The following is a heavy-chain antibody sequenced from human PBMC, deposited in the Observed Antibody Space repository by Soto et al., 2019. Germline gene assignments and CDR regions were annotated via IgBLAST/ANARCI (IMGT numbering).Heavy chain of an antibody. Sequence: EVQLVESGGGLVQPGRSLRLSCAASGFTFDDYAMHWVRQAPGKGLEWVSGISWNSGSIGYADSVKGRFTISRDNAKNSLYLQMNSLRAEDTALYYWAKDIKDSGWTDGGGFQHWGQGTLVTVSS. J-gene: IGHJ1*01. CDR2: ISWNSGSI. D-gene: IGHD6-19*01. V-gene: IGHV3-9*01. CDR1: GFTFDDYA. CDR3: AKDIKDSGWTDGGGFQH.